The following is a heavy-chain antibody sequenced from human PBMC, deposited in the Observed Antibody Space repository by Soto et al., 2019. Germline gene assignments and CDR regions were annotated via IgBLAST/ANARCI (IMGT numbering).Heavy chain of an antibody. CDR2: IIPIFGTA. D-gene: IGHD3-22*01. CDR3: AREPARYYYDSSGYYCEGMDV. J-gene: IGHJ6*02. V-gene: IGHV1-69*13. Sequence: VASVKVSCKASGGTFSSYAISWVRQAPGQGLEWMGGIIPIFGTANYAQKFQGRVTITADESTSTAYMELSSLRSEDTAVYYCAREPARYYYDSSGYYCEGMDVWGQGTTVTVSS. CDR1: GGTFSSYA.